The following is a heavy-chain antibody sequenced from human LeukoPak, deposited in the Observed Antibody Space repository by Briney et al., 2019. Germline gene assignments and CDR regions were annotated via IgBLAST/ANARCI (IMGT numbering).Heavy chain of an antibody. Sequence: GGSLRLSCAASGLTFSSYAMSWVRQAPGKGLEWVSAISGSGGNTQHADSVKGRFTITRDNSKNTLYVQMNSLRAEDTAVYYCAKDSPNWNYWHALDIWGQGTMVTVSS. CDR2: ISGSGGNT. V-gene: IGHV3-23*01. CDR1: GLTFSSYA. D-gene: IGHD1-7*01. J-gene: IGHJ3*02. CDR3: AKDSPNWNYWHALDI.